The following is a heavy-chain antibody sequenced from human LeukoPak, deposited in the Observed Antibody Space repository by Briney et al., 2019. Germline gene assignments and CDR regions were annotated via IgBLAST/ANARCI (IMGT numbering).Heavy chain of an antibody. CDR1: GYTFTSYG. J-gene: IGHJ6*04. D-gene: IGHD2-21*02. V-gene: IGHV1-18*04. Sequence: ASVKVSCKASGYTFTSYGISWVRHPPAQGLEWMGWISASNGNTNYAQKLQGRVTMTTDTSTSTAYMELRSLRSDDTAVYYCARDLPYCGGDCYSNGMDVWGKGTTVTVSS. CDR3: ARDLPYCGGDCYSNGMDV. CDR2: ISASNGNT.